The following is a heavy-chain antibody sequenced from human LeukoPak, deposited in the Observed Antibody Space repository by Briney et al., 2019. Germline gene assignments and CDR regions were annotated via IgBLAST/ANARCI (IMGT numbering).Heavy chain of an antibody. CDR3: ARRNYFEELFDY. Sequence: PSETLSLTCTVSGSSISSYYWSWIRQPPGKGLEWIGYIYYSGSTNYNPSLKSRVTISVDTSKNQFSLKLSSVTAADTAVYYCARRNYFEELFDYWGQGTLVTVSS. CDR2: IYYSGST. V-gene: IGHV4-59*01. J-gene: IGHJ4*02. D-gene: IGHD2/OR15-2a*01. CDR1: GSSISSYY.